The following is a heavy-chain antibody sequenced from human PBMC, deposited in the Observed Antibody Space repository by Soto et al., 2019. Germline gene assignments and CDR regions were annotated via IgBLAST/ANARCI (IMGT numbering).Heavy chain of an antibody. CDR1: GGSISSGGFS. Sequence: TLALTCTVSGGSISSGGFSWSWIRQAPGKGLEWIGYIYHRGSTYYNPSLKSRVTISVDRSKNQFSLKMTYVTAADTAVYYCARATYFDSSGYSSYYFDYWGPGPLVTV. V-gene: IGHV4-30-2*01. D-gene: IGHD3-22*01. J-gene: IGHJ4*02. CDR3: ARATYFDSSGYSSYYFDY. CDR2: IYHRGST.